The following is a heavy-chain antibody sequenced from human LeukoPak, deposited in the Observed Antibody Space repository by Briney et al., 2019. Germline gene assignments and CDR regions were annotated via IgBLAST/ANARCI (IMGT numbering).Heavy chain of an antibody. Sequence: PSETLSLTCTVSGGSISSYYRSWIRQPPGEGLEWIGYIYYSGSTNYNPSLKSRVTISVDTSKNQFSLKLSSVTAADTAVYYCARARFSSRNRDGYFDSWGEGTLVTVSS. CDR3: ARARFSSRNRDGYFDS. J-gene: IGHJ4*02. V-gene: IGHV4-59*01. D-gene: IGHD6-13*01. CDR2: IYYSGST. CDR1: GGSISSYY.